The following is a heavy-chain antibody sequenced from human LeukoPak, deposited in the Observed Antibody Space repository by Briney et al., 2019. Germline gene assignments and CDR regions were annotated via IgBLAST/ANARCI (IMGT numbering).Heavy chain of an antibody. CDR3: ARDWAVAGTRGYYYYGMDV. CDR1: GYTFTGYY. CDR2: INPNSGGT. Sequence: ASVKVSCKASGYTFTGYYMHWVRQAPGPGLEWMGWINPNSGGTNYAQKFQGWVTMTRDTSISTAYMELSRLRSDDTAVYYCARDWAVAGTRGYYYYGMDVWGQGTTVTVSS. D-gene: IGHD6-19*01. J-gene: IGHJ6*02. V-gene: IGHV1-2*04.